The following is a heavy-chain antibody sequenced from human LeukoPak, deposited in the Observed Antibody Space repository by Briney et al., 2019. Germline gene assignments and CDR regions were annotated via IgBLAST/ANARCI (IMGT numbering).Heavy chain of an antibody. CDR3: TREDDYENSDFYYTH. V-gene: IGHV3-21*01. D-gene: IGHD3-22*01. CDR2: ISSSSRYI. J-gene: IGHJ4*01. Sequence: AGGSLSLSCAASGFTFSYNAMNWVRQAPGKGLEWVSYISSSSRYIYYADSVKGRFTISRDNAKNSLYLQMNSLRAEDTAIYFCTREDDYENSDFYYTHWGHGTLVTVSS. CDR1: GFTFSYNA.